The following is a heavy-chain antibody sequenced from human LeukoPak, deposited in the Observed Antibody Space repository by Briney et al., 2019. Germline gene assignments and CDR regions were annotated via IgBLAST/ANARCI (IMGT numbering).Heavy chain of an antibody. D-gene: IGHD6-6*01. V-gene: IGHV3-7*01. J-gene: IGHJ4*02. CDR3: ARWSQFGSSSVGAHHFDH. Sequence: GGSLRLSCAASGFTLSSHWMGWVRQAPGKGLEWVANIKQDGSETYYVGSVKGRFTISRDNAKDSLYLQLNSLRAEDTAVYYCARWSQFGSSSVGAHHFDHWGQGTLVTFSS. CDR1: GFTLSSHW. CDR2: IKQDGSET.